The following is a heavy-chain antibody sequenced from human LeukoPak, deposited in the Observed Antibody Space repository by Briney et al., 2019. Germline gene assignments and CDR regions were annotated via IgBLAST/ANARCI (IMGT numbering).Heavy chain of an antibody. V-gene: IGHV3-48*03. D-gene: IGHD3-16*02. J-gene: IGHJ4*02. CDR1: GFTFSSYE. Sequence: GGSLRLSCAASGFTFSSYEMNWVRQAPGKGLEWVSYISSSGSTIYYADSVKGRFTNSRDNAKNSLYLQMNSLRAEDTAVYYCARAYTFGGVIVAFDYWGQGTLVTVSS. CDR3: ARAYTFGGVIVAFDY. CDR2: ISSSGSTI.